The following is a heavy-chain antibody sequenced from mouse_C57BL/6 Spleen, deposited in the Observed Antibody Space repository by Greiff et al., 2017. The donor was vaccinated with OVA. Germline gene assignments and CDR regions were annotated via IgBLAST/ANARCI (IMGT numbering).Heavy chain of an antibody. CDR2: ISDGGSYT. D-gene: IGHD6-1*01. CDR3: ARDKRNNLFDY. V-gene: IGHV5-4*01. CDR1: GFTFSSYA. Sequence: DVHLVESGGGLVKPGGSLKLSCAASGFTFSSYAMSWVRQTPEKRLEWVATISDGGSYTYYPDNVKGRFTISRDNAKNNLYLQMSHLKSEDTAMYYCARDKRNNLFDYWGQGTTLTVSS. J-gene: IGHJ2*01.